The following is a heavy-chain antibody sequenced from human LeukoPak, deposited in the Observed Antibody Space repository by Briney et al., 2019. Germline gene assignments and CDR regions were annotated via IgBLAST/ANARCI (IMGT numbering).Heavy chain of an antibody. CDR1: GFTFSDHY. Sequence: GGSLRLSCAASGFTFSDHYMDWVRQAPGKGLEWVGRTRNKANSYTTEYAASVKGRFTISRDDSKNSLYLQMNSLKTEDTAVYSCARPYGGGYNSGAFDIWGQGTMVTVSS. J-gene: IGHJ3*02. CDR2: TRNKANSYTT. V-gene: IGHV3-72*01. D-gene: IGHD5-24*01. CDR3: ARPYGGGYNSGAFDI.